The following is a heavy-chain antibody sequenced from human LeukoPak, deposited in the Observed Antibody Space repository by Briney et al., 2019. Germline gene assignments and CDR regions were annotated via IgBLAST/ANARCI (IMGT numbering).Heavy chain of an antibody. CDR1: GFTFSSYG. CDR3: AERFNGYNSGDNWFDP. V-gene: IGHV3-23*01. Sequence: GGSLRLSCAASGFTFSSYGMSWVRRAPGKGLEWVSAISGSGGSTYYADSVKRRFTISRDNSKNTLYLQMNSLRAEDTAVYYCAERFNGYNSGDNWFDPWGQGTLVTVSS. J-gene: IGHJ5*02. D-gene: IGHD5-24*01. CDR2: ISGSGGST.